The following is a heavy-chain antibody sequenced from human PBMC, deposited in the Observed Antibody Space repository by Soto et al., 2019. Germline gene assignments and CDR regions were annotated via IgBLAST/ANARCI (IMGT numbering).Heavy chain of an antibody. CDR2: KWYDGSNK. D-gene: IGHD4-4*01. J-gene: IGHJ4*02. Sequence: GGSLRLSCAASGFTFSGYGMHWVRQAPGKGLEGVAVKWYDGSNKYYADSVKGRFTISRDNTKNTLNLQMDRLRAEYTVVYYCARDGWDHGGNFLVHWGQGTLVTVSS. CDR1: GFTFSGYG. CDR3: ARDGWDHGGNFLVH. V-gene: IGHV3-33*01.